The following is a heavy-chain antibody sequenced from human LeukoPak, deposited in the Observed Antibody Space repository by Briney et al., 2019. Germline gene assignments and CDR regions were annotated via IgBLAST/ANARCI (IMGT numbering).Heavy chain of an antibody. Sequence: ASVKVSCKASGYTFTGYYMHWVRQAPGQGLEWMGWINPNSGGTNYAQKFQGRVTMTRDTSISTAYMELSRLRSDDTAVYYCARDGAGPYGGNSDAVDYWGQGTLVTVSS. D-gene: IGHD4-23*01. V-gene: IGHV1-2*02. CDR2: INPNSGGT. J-gene: IGHJ4*02. CDR3: ARDGAGPYGGNSDAVDY. CDR1: GYTFTGYY.